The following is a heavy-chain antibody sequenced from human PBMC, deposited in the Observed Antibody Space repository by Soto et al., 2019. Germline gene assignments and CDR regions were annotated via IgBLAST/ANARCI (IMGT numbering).Heavy chain of an antibody. CDR3: ARGQKFTIFGVVISYYYYYGMDV. V-gene: IGHV1-8*01. CDR2: MNPNSGNT. Sequence: ASVKVSCKASGYTFTSYDINWVRQATGQGLEWMGWMNPNSGNTGYAQKFQGRVTMTRNTSISTAYMELSSLRSEDTAVYYCARGQKFTIFGVVISYYYYYGMDVWGQGTTVTVSS. D-gene: IGHD3-3*01. CDR1: GYTFTSYD. J-gene: IGHJ6*02.